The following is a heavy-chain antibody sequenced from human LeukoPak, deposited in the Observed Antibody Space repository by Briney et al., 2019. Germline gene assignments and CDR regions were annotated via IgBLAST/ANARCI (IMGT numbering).Heavy chain of an antibody. Sequence: PGGSLRLSCAASGFTFSSYWMSWVRQAPGKGQEWVANIKQDGSEKYYVDSVKGRFTISRDNAKNSLYLQMNSLRAEDTAVYYCASEFAAAGDYFDYWGQGTLVTVSS. CDR1: GFTFSSYW. D-gene: IGHD6-13*01. J-gene: IGHJ4*02. CDR2: IKQDGSEK. V-gene: IGHV3-7*01. CDR3: ASEFAAAGDYFDY.